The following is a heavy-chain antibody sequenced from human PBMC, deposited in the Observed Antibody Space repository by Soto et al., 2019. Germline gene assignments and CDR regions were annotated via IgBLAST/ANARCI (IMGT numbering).Heavy chain of an antibody. Sequence: PGGSLRLSCAVSGFTFRSYEMNWVRQAPGKGLEWVSYISSSGSTIYYADSVKGRFTISRDNAKNSLYLQMNSLRAEDTAVYYCAREKAYVGMDVWCQGTTVTVSS. CDR3: AREKAYVGMDV. D-gene: IGHD3-10*02. CDR1: GFTFRSYE. CDR2: ISSSGSTI. J-gene: IGHJ6*02. V-gene: IGHV3-48*03.